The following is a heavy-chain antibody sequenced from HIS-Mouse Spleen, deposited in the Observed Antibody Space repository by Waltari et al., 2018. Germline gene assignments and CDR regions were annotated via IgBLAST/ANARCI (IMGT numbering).Heavy chain of an antibody. CDR3: ARDHYCSGGSCYLDY. J-gene: IGHJ4*02. V-gene: IGHV3-30-3*01. Sequence: QVQLVESGGGVVQPGRSLRLSCAASGFTFSSYAMHWVRPAPGKGLEWVAVISYDGSNKYYADSVKGRFTISRDNSKNTLYLQMNSLRAEDTAVYYCARDHYCSGGSCYLDYWGQGTLVTVSS. CDR1: GFTFSSYA. CDR2: ISYDGSNK. D-gene: IGHD2-15*01.